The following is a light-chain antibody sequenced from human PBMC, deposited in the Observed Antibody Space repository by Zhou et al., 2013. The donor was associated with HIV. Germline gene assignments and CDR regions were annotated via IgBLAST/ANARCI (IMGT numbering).Light chain of an antibody. CDR1: QDISNY. Sequence: DIQMTQSPSSLSASVGDRVSITCQASQDISNYLNWYQQKPGKAPKLLIYDASNLETGVPSRFSGSGSGTDFTFTISSLQPEDIATYYCQQYDNLPPEYTFGPGDQAGDQT. CDR2: DAS. J-gene: IGKJ2*01. V-gene: IGKV1-33*01. CDR3: QQYDNLPPEYT.